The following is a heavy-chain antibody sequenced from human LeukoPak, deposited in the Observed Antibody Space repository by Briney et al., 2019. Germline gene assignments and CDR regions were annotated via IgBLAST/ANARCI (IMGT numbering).Heavy chain of an antibody. CDR3: ARESGNYYYYYYMDV. J-gene: IGHJ6*03. CDR1: GGSISSYY. D-gene: IGHD3-10*01. CDR2: IYTSGST. Sequence: PSETLSLTCTVSGGSISSYYWSWIRQPAGKGLEWIGRIYTSGSTNYNPSLKSRVTISVDTSKNQFSLKLSSVTAADTAVYYCARESGNYYYYYYMDVWGKGTTVTVSS. V-gene: IGHV4-4*07.